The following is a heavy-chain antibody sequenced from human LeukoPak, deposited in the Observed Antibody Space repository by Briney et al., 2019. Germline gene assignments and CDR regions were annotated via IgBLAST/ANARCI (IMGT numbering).Heavy chain of an antibody. V-gene: IGHV4-34*01. J-gene: IGHJ6*03. CDR3: AREKRYFDWLKRDYYYYYMDV. D-gene: IGHD3-9*01. CDR2: INHSGST. Sequence: SETLSLTCAVYGGSFSGYYWSWIRQPPGKGLEWIGEINHSGSTNYNPSLKSRVTISVDTSKNQFSLKLSSVTAADTAVYYCAREKRYFDWLKRDYYYYYMDVWGKGTTVTVSS. CDR1: GGSFSGYY.